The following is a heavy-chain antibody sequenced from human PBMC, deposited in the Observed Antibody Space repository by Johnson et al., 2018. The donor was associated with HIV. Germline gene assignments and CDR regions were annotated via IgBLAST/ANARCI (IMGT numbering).Heavy chain of an antibody. J-gene: IGHJ3*02. D-gene: IGHD2-2*01. V-gene: IGHV3-7*01. CDR1: GFTFSSYW. Sequence: VQLVESGGGLVKPGGSLRLSCAASGFTFSSYWMSWVRQAPGKGLEWVANIKQDGSEKYYVDSVKGRFTISRDNAKNSLYLQMNSLRAEDTAVYYCARDTASSSTLDAFDIWGQGTMVTVSS. CDR3: ARDTASSSTLDAFDI. CDR2: IKQDGSEK.